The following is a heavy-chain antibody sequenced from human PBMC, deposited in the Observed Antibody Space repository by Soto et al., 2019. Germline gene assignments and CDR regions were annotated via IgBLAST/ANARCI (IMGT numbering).Heavy chain of an antibody. Sequence: SWIRQPPGKGLEGIGYIYYSGSTCYNPSLKSRVTISVDTSKNQFSLKLSSVTAADTAVYYCARVVTAINYFDYWGQGTLVTVSS. J-gene: IGHJ4*02. V-gene: IGHV4-30-4*01. CDR2: IYYSGST. CDR3: ARVVTAINYFDY. D-gene: IGHD2-21*02.